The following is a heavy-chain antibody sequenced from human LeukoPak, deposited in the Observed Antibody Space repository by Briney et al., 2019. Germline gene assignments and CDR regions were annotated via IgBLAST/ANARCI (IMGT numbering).Heavy chain of an antibody. CDR2: IYYSGST. J-gene: IGHJ5*02. V-gene: IGHV4-39*01. Sequence: SETLSLTCTVSDGSISSGSYYWGWIRQPPGKGLEWIGSIYYSGSTYYNPSPKSRVTISVDTSKNQFSLKLSSVTAADTAVYYCARNYGSGSYSPANWFDPWGQGTLVTVSS. D-gene: IGHD3-10*01. CDR1: DGSISSGSYY. CDR3: ARNYGSGSYSPANWFDP.